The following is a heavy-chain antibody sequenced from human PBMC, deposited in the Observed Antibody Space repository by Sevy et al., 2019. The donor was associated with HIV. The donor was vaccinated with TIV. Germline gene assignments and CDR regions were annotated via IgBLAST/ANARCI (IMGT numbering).Heavy chain of an antibody. V-gene: IGHV3-30*04. J-gene: IGHJ4*02. D-gene: IGHD1-1*01. Sequence: GESLRLSCAASGFTFSTYAMHWLRQAPGKGLEWVAVISHDERTTYYADSVKGRFTISRDNSKNTLYLQMDSLRPEDTTIYYCARDPGNSGNYWGQGTLVTVSS. CDR2: ISHDERTT. CDR1: GFTFSTYA. CDR3: ARDPGNSGNY.